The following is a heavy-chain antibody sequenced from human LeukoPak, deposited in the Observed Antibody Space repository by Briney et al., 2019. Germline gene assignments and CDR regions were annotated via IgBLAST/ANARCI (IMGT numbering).Heavy chain of an antibody. J-gene: IGHJ4*02. CDR2: IRYDGSNK. CDR1: GFTFSSYA. D-gene: IGHD1-7*01. CDR3: AKDLGYNWNYMFDY. V-gene: IGHV3-30*02. Sequence: PGGSLRLSCAASGFTFSSYAMHWVRQAPGKGLEWVAFIRYDGSNKYYADSVKGRFTISRDNSKNTLYLQMNSLRAEDTAVYYCAKDLGYNWNYMFDYWGQGTLVTVSS.